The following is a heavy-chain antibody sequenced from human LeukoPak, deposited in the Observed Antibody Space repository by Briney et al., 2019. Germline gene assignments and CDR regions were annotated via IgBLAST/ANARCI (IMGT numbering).Heavy chain of an antibody. Sequence: SETLSLTCTVSGGSISSYYWSWIRQPPGKGLEWIGYIYYSGSTYYNPSLKSRVTISVDTSKNQFSLKLSSVTAADTAVYYCARERSSGYYWEYWGQGTLVTVSS. CDR2: IYYSGST. V-gene: IGHV4-59*12. CDR3: ARERSSGYYWEY. J-gene: IGHJ4*02. CDR1: GGSISSYY. D-gene: IGHD3-22*01.